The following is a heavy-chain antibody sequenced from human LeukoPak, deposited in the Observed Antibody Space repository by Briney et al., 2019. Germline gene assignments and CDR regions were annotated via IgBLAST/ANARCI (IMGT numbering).Heavy chain of an antibody. V-gene: IGHV5-51*01. J-gene: IGHJ5*02. CDR3: ARHQYYYDSSGNYGWFDP. CDR2: SHPINSDT. D-gene: IGHD3-22*01. Sequence: GESLKISCKGSGFNFTAYWIAWVRQMPGKGLEWMGISHPINSDTKYSPSFQGQVTISADKLSSTAYLQWNSLKASDTAMYYCARHQYYYDSSGNYGWFDPWGQGTLVTVSS. CDR1: GFNFTAYW.